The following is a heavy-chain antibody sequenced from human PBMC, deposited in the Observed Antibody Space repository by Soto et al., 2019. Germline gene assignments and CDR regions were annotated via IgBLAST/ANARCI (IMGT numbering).Heavy chain of an antibody. Sequence: PGESLKISCKGSGYSFTSYWIGWVHQMPGKGLEWMGIIYPGDSDTRYSPSFQGQVTISADKSISTAYLQWSSLKASDTAMYYCARQITMVRGAPPLPDYWGQGTLVTVSS. J-gene: IGHJ4*02. CDR1: GYSFTSYW. D-gene: IGHD3-10*01. CDR2: IYPGDSDT. CDR3: ARQITMVRGAPPLPDY. V-gene: IGHV5-51*07.